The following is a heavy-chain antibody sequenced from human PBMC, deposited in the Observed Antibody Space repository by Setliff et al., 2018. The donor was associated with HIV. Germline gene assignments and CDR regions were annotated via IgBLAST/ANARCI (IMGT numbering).Heavy chain of an antibody. CDR3: ARSRTSSGYYGVTGYGMDV. V-gene: IGHV4-61*05. J-gene: IGHJ6*02. CDR1: GGSIRSTSHY. CDR2: IYYSGST. D-gene: IGHD3-22*01. Sequence: PSETLSLTCTVSGGSIRSTSHYWGWIRQPPGKGLEWIGYIYYSGSTNYNPSLKSRVTISVATSKNQFSLKLNSVTTADTAVYYCARSRTSSGYYGVTGYGMDVWGQGTTVTVSS.